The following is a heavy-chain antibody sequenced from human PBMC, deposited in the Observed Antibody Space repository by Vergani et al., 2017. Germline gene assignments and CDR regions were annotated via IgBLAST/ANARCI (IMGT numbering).Heavy chain of an antibody. J-gene: IGHJ4*02. D-gene: IGHD5-18*01. CDR2: ISGSGGST. V-gene: IGHV3-23*01. Sequence: EVQLLESGGGLVQPGGSLSLSCAASGFTFSSFAMSWVGQGPGKGLGWVAAISGSGGSTYYADSVKGRFTISRDNSKNTLYLQMNSLRAEDTAVYYCAKGMFRGYSYGYDYLGQGTLVTVSS. CDR1: GFTFSSFA. CDR3: AKGMFRGYSYGYDY.